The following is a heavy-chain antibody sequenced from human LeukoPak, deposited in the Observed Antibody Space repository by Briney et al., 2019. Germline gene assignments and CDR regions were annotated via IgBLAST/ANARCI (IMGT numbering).Heavy chain of an antibody. CDR1: GGSLSVYY. J-gene: IGHJ4*02. CDR3: ARAPNIVVVVAAHIDY. CDR2: INHSGST. V-gene: IGHV4-34*01. D-gene: IGHD2-15*01. Sequence: SETLSLTSSVHGGSLSVYYWRCIRQPPGKGLEWIGEINHSGSTNYNPSLKSRVTISVDTSKNQFSLKLSSVTAADTAVYYGARAPNIVVVVAAHIDYWGQGTLVTVSS.